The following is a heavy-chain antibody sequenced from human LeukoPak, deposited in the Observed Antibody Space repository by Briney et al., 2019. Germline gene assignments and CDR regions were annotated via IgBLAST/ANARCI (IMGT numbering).Heavy chain of an antibody. V-gene: IGHV3-30*02. J-gene: IGHJ4*02. Sequence: GGSLRLSCAASGFTFSSYGLHWVRQAPGKGLEWVAFIRYDGSNKYYADSVKGRFTISRDNSKNTLYLQMNSLRAEDTAVYYCAKETACWGRGVDYWGQGTLVTVSS. D-gene: IGHD3-16*01. CDR2: IRYDGSNK. CDR1: GFTFSSYG. CDR3: AKETACWGRGVDY.